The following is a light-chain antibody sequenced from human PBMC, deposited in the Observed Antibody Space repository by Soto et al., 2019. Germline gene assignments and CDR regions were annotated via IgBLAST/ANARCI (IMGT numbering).Light chain of an antibody. V-gene: IGKV3-20*01. CDR1: QSIGSSY. J-gene: IGKJ1*01. CDR3: QQKT. Sequence: EVVLTHSPGTLSLSPCERATLSCRASQSIGSSYLAWYQQKPGQTPRLLIYGASSRATGIPDRFSGSGSGTDFTLTISRLEPEDFAVYYCQQKTFGQGTKVDIK. CDR2: GAS.